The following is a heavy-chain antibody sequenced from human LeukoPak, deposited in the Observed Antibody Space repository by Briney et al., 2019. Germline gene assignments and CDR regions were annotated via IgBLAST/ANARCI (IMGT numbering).Heavy chain of an antibody. CDR2: ISAYNGNT. D-gene: IGHD6-25*01. V-gene: IGHV1-18*01. CDR3: ARDQRYYYYMDV. Sequence: ASVKVSSTASGYTFTSYGISWVRQAPGQGLEWMGWISAYNGNTNYAQKLQGRVTMTTDTSTSTAYMELRSLRSDDTAVYYCARDQRYYYYMDVWGKGTTVTVSS. CDR1: GYTFTSYG. J-gene: IGHJ6*03.